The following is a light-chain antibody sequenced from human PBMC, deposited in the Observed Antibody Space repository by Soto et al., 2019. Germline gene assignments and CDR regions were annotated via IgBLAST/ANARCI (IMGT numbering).Light chain of an antibody. CDR1: STDVGVYNY. CDR3: CSYAGYDVI. CDR2: DVN. Sequence: QSVLAQPRSVSGSPGQSVAISCTGTSTDVGVYNYVSWYQRHPGKAPKLLVYDVNKRPSGVPDRFFASKSVNTASLIISGLQAEDEADYFCCSYAGYDVIFGGGTKL. J-gene: IGLJ2*01. V-gene: IGLV2-11*01.